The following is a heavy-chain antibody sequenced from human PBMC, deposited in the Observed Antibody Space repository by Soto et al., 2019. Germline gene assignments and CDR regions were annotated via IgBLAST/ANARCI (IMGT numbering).Heavy chain of an antibody. CDR3: AGWSIAARQIYFGFDY. CDR2: IIPIFGTA. CDR1: GGTFSSYA. Sequence: ASVKVSCKASGGTFSSYAISWVRQAPGQGLEWMGGIIPIFGTANYAQKFQGRVTITADESTSTAYMELSSLRSVDTAVYYCAGWSIAARQIYFGFDYWGQGTLVTVSS. D-gene: IGHD6-6*01. V-gene: IGHV1-69*13. J-gene: IGHJ4*02.